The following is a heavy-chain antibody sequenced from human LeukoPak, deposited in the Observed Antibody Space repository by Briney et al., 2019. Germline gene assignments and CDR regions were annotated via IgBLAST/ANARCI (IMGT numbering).Heavy chain of an antibody. CDR1: GFTFSTYA. CDR3: ATGSVRCSASRYSQEGDY. J-gene: IGHJ4*02. CDR2: ISVSAGST. V-gene: IGHV3-23*01. D-gene: IGHD2-2*01. Sequence: GGSLRLSCAASGFTFSTYAMSWVRQAPGKGLEWVSAISVSAGSTYYADSVKGRFTISRDNSKNTLYLQMNSLRAEDTAVYYCATGSVRCSASRYSQEGDYWGQGTLVTVSS.